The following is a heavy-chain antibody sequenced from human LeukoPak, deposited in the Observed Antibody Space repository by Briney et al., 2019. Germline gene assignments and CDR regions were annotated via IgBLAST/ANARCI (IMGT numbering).Heavy chain of an antibody. CDR2: INTNTGNP. J-gene: IGHJ4*02. CDR1: GYTFTSYA. V-gene: IGHV7-4-1*02. Sequence: GASVKVSCKASGYTFTSYAMNWVRQAPGQGLEWMGWINTNTGNPTYAQGFTGRFVFSLDTSVSTAYLQISSLKAEDTAVYYCASRNLSSGWYYFDYWGQGTLVTVSS. D-gene: IGHD6-19*01. CDR3: ASRNLSSGWYYFDY.